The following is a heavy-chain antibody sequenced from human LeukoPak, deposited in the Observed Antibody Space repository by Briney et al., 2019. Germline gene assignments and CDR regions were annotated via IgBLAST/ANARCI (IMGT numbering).Heavy chain of an antibody. V-gene: IGHV1-2*02. CDR3: ARHHHSSSRPQDLDY. CDR2: INPNSGGT. D-gene: IGHD6-13*01. J-gene: IGHJ4*02. CDR1: VYTFTGYY. Sequence: SSVKVSCKASVYTFTGYYMHWVRHAPRQGREWMWCINPNSGGTNYAQKFHSRGTMTTDTSINTPYTESSRLRSDETAVYYSARHHHSSSRPQDLDYCGQGSLLTVSP.